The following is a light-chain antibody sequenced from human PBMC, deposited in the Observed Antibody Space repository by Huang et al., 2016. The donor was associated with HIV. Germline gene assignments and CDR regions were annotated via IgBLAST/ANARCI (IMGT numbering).Light chain of an antibody. V-gene: IGKV3-20*01. Sequence: EIVLTQSPGTLSSSPGERATLSCRASQSVSSSYLAWYQQKPGQAPRLLFYGASSRATGIPDRFSGSGSGTDFTLTISRLEPEDFAVYYCQQYDSSPWTFGQGTKVEIK. CDR3: QQYDSSPWT. CDR1: QSVSSSY. J-gene: IGKJ1*01. CDR2: GAS.